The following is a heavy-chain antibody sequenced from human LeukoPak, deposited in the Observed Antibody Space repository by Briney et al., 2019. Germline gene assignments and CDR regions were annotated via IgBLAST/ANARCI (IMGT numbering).Heavy chain of an antibody. D-gene: IGHD6-19*01. CDR1: GFTFSSYG. CDR2: IWYDGSNK. Sequence: PGRSLRLSCAASGFTFSSYGMHWVRQAPDKGLEWMAVIWYDGSNKYYADSVKGRFTISRDNSKNTLYLQMNSLRAEDTAVYYCARAKWEYDYSSGWSWFDPWGQGTLVTVSS. CDR3: ARAKWEYDYSSGWSWFDP. J-gene: IGHJ5*02. V-gene: IGHV3-33*01.